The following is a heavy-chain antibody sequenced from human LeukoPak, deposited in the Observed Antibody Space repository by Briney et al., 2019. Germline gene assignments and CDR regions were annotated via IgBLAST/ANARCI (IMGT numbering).Heavy chain of an antibody. Sequence: PGGSLRLSCAASGFTFSSYAMSWVRQAPGKGLEWVSAISGSGGSTYYADSVKGRFTISRDNSKSTLYLQMNSLRAEDTAVYYCAKDTSMVRGVISYYFDYWGQGTLVAVSS. CDR2: ISGSGGST. D-gene: IGHD3-10*01. CDR3: AKDTSMVRGVISYYFDY. V-gene: IGHV3-23*01. J-gene: IGHJ4*02. CDR1: GFTFSSYA.